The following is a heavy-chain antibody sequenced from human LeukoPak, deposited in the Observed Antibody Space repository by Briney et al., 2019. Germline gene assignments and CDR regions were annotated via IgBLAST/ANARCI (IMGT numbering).Heavy chain of an antibody. V-gene: IGHV4-61*02. D-gene: IGHD2/OR15-2a*01. CDR3: TSVISSVYYYMDG. CDR2: IFTGGTP. J-gene: IGHJ6*03. CDR1: GVSINTGNYC. Sequence: ASETLSLTCSVSGVSINTGNYCWTWIRQPAGKGLQWFGRIFTGGTPNYNPSLQSRVTISMHTSKSQVSLRLRSVTAADTIVYYCTSVISSVYYYMDGWGKLTSVTASS.